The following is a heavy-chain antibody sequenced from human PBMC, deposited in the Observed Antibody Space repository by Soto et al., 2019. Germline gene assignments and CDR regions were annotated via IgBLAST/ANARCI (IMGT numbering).Heavy chain of an antibody. CDR1: GFTFSSYD. J-gene: IGHJ4*02. V-gene: IGHV3-23*01. Sequence: EVQLLESGGGLVRPGGSLRLSCAASGFTFSSYDMTWVRQAPGKGLEWVSGVSGTGGSAYYADSVKGRFTISRDNSTNPLYLHMNSLRAEDTAVYYCARGAAYGDYDLEYWGQGTLVTVSS. D-gene: IGHD4-17*01. CDR3: ARGAAYGDYDLEY. CDR2: VSGTGGSA.